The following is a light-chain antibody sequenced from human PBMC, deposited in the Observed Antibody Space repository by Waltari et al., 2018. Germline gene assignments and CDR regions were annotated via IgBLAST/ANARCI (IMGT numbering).Light chain of an antibody. CDR1: QSVSSF. J-gene: IGKJ1*01. CDR2: DTS. Sequence: EIVLIQSPATLSVSPGERATLSCRASQSVSSFLAWYQQKPGQAPRLLIYDTSNRATGIPARFTGSGSGTDFTLTISSLEPEDSAVYYCQQRGNWPPWTFGQGTKVEV. V-gene: IGKV3-11*01. CDR3: QQRGNWPPWT.